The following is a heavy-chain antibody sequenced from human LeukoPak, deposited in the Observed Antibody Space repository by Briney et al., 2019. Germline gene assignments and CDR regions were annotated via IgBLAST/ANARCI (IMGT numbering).Heavy chain of an antibody. D-gene: IGHD1-26*01. Sequence: GGSLRLSCAASGFAFSSYAMHWVRQAPGKGLEWVSALSGSGVTTYYADSVKGRFTISRDNSKHTLYLQMNSLRAEDTAVYYCAKDLEWEVLRTTFTYFHYWGQGTLVTVSS. CDR2: LSGSGVTT. CDR1: GFAFSSYA. J-gene: IGHJ4*02. CDR3: AKDLEWEVLRTTFTYFHY. V-gene: IGHV3-23*01.